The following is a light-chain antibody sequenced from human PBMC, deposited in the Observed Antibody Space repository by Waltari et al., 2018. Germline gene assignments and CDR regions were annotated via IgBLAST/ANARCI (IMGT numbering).Light chain of an antibody. CDR1: QSVSSN. CDR3: QQYDNWQWT. Sequence: IVMTQSPATLSVSPGERATLPCRASQSVSSNLAWYQQKPGQAPRLLIYGASTRATGIPARFSGSGSGTEFTLTISSLQSEDFAVYYCQQYDNWQWTFGQGTKVEIK. V-gene: IGKV3-15*01. CDR2: GAS. J-gene: IGKJ1*01.